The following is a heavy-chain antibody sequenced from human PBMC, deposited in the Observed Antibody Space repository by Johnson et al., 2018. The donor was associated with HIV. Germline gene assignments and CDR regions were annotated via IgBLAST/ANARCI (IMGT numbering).Heavy chain of an antibody. CDR3: AKSTQASILRESGPYGAFDI. V-gene: IGHV3-30*18. CDR1: GFTFRSYG. Sequence: QVQLVESGGGVVQPGRSLRLSCAASGFTFRSYGMHWVRQAPGKGLEWVAVISFDGTNKYYPDSVQGRFTISRDNSKNTLYLQMDSLGPEDTALYYCAKSTQASILRESGPYGAFDIWGRGTMVTVSS. D-gene: IGHD3-10*01. CDR2: ISFDGTNK. J-gene: IGHJ3*02.